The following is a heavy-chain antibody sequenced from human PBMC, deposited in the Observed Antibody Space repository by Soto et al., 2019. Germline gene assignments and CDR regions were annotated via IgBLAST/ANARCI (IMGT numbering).Heavy chain of an antibody. CDR1: GFSFSGYA. CDR2: SGSGAST. D-gene: IGHD1-26*01. V-gene: IGHV3-23*01. J-gene: IGHJ4*02. Sequence: EVQLLESGGGVGQPGGSLRLSCAATGFSFSGYAMSWVRQAAGKGLEWVSTSGSGASTFYADSVKGRFTISRDNSKNTCYLQINSLRAEDTAVYYCAKNSKGYSGSDFDCWGQGTLVTVSS. CDR3: AKNSKGYSGSDFDC.